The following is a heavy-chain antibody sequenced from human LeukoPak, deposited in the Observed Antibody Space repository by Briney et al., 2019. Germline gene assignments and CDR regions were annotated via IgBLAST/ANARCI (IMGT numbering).Heavy chain of an antibody. Sequence: GRSLRLSCAASGFTFSSYAMHWVRQAPGKGLEWVAVISYDGSNKYYADSVKGRFTISRDNSKNTLYLQMNSLRAEDTAVYYCAKDRGTIFGVVMQYFQHWGQGTLVTVS. D-gene: IGHD3-3*01. CDR3: AKDRGTIFGVVMQYFQH. CDR1: GFTFSSYA. J-gene: IGHJ1*01. V-gene: IGHV3-30-3*01. CDR2: ISYDGSNK.